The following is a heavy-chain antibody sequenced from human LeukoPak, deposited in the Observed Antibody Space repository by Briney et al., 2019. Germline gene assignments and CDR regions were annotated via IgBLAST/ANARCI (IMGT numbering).Heavy chain of an antibody. J-gene: IGHJ4*02. Sequence: ASVKVSCKASGYTFTSYGISQVRQAPGQGLEWMGWISAYNGNTNYAQKLQGRVTMTTDTSTSTAYMELRSLRSDDTAVYYCAREDFWSGSLGGFDYWGQGTLVTVSS. CDR2: ISAYNGNT. D-gene: IGHD3-3*01. CDR3: AREDFWSGSLGGFDY. CDR1: GYTFTSYG. V-gene: IGHV1-18*01.